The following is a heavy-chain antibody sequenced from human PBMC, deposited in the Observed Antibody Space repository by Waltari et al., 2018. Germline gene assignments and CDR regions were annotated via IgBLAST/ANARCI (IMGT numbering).Heavy chain of an antibody. CDR1: GYTFTSYA. J-gene: IGHJ6*02. CDR3: ARAPLASPFGVVMALEHYYYYGMDV. V-gene: IGHV1-3*01. CDR2: INAGNGNT. Sequence: QVQLVQSGAEVKKPGASVKVSCKASGYTFTSYAMHWVRQAPGQRLEWMGWINAGNGNTKNSQKFQGRVTITRDTSASTAYMELSSLRSEDTAVYYCARAPLASPFGVVMALEHYYYYGMDVWGQGTTVTVSS. D-gene: IGHD3-3*01.